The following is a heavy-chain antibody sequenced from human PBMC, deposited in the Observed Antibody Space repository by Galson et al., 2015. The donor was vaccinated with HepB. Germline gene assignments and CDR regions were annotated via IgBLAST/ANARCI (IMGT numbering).Heavy chain of an antibody. V-gene: IGHV3-7*03. CDR1: GFTFSSYW. CDR2: IKQDGSEK. J-gene: IGHJ3*02. Sequence: SLRLSCAASGFTFSSYWMSWVRQAPGKGLEWVANIKQDGSEKYYVDSVKGRFTISRDNAKNSLYLQMNSLRAEDTAVYYCARVLVESPPYSSSWYLRFRPERENAFDIWGQGTMVTVSS. CDR3: ARVLVESPPYSSSWYLRFRPERENAFDI. D-gene: IGHD6-13*01.